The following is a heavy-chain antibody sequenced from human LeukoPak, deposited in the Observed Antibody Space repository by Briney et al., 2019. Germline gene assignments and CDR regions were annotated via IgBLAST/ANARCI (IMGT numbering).Heavy chain of an antibody. D-gene: IGHD4-17*01. V-gene: IGHV4-4*07. CDR2: IYTSGST. CDR3: ARDSAFYDCGDYGVLRAFDI. CDR1: GGSISSYY. J-gene: IGHJ3*02. Sequence: SETLSLTCTVSGGSISSYYWSWIRQPAGKGLEWIGRIYTSGSTNYNPSLKSRVTMSVDTSKNQFSLKLSSVTAADTAVYYCARDSAFYDCGDYGVLRAFDIWGQGTMVTVSS.